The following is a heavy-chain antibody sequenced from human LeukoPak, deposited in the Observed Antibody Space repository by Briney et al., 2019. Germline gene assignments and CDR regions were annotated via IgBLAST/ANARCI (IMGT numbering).Heavy chain of an antibody. CDR2: INGRGGDT. CDR1: GFTFSTYT. Sequence: GGSLRLSCAASGFTFSTYTMTWVRQAPGKGLECVSTINGRGGDTYYADSVKGRFTISRDNSRNTVYLQMNSLRAEDTAVYYRAKDRAGTPWADWGQGTLVTVSS. D-gene: IGHD1-1*01. CDR3: AKDRAGTPWAD. V-gene: IGHV3-23*01. J-gene: IGHJ4*02.